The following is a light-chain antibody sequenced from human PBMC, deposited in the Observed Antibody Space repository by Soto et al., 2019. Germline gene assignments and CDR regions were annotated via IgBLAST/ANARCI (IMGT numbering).Light chain of an antibody. CDR1: QSVSSK. Sequence: EIVMTQSPATLSLSPGERVTLSCRASQSVSSKLAWYQQKPGQAPRLLIYGASIRATDIPARFSGSGSGTEFTLTISRLQSEDFAIFYCQQYSNLPYTFVQGTKV. V-gene: IGKV3-15*01. CDR3: QQYSNLPYT. J-gene: IGKJ2*01. CDR2: GAS.